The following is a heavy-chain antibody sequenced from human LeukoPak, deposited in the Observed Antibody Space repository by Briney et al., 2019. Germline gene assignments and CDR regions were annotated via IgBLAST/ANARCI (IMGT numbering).Heavy chain of an antibody. CDR3: AKGTVTTTFAPVDY. J-gene: IGHJ4*02. CDR2: ISGSGGST. CDR1: GFTFSSYA. D-gene: IGHD4-17*01. Sequence: PGGSLRLSCAASGFTFSSYAMSWVRQAPGKGLEWVSAISGSGGSTYYADSVKGRLTISRDNSKNTLYLQMNSLRAEDTAVYYCAKGTVTTTFAPVDYWGQGTLVTVSS. V-gene: IGHV3-23*01.